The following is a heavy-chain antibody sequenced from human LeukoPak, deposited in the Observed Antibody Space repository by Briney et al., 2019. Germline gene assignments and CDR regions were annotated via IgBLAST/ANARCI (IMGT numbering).Heavy chain of an antibody. Sequence: SETLSLTCTVSGGSISSYYWSWIRQPPGKGLEWIGYIDYSASTNYNPSLKSRVTISVDASKNQFSLKLNSVTAADTAVYYCARDSRRELLHAFDIWGQGTMVTVSS. CDR2: IDYSAST. J-gene: IGHJ3*02. V-gene: IGHV4-59*01. D-gene: IGHD1-26*01. CDR3: ARDSRRELLHAFDI. CDR1: GGSISSYY.